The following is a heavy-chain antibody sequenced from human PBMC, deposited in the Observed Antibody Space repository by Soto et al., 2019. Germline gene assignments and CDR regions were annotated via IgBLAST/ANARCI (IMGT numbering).Heavy chain of an antibody. D-gene: IGHD2-21*02. CDR2: ISDNNGKK. CDR1: GYIFTNYG. V-gene: IGHV1-18*01. J-gene: IGHJ3*02. Sequence: QIQLLQSGGDVKKPGASVKVSCKASGYIFTNYGVSWVRQAPGQGLEWMGWISDNNGKKNYAQEFQGRVTMNTDTSTSTAYMELSSLRSDDTAVYFCARQYCGADCNTHDPIDMWGQGTMVTVSS. CDR3: ARQYCGADCNTHDPIDM.